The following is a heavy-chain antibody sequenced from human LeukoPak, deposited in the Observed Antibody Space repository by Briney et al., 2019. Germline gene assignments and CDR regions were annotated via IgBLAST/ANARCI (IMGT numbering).Heavy chain of an antibody. Sequence: ASVKVSCKASGYTFTGYYMHWVRQAPGQGLEWMGWINPNSGGTNYAQKFQGRVTMTRDTSISTAYMELSRLRSDDTAVYYCARGITMVRGVISPNWFDPWGQGTLVTVSS. CDR2: INPNSGGT. V-gene: IGHV1-2*02. J-gene: IGHJ5*02. CDR1: GYTFTGYY. CDR3: ARGITMVRGVISPNWFDP. D-gene: IGHD3-10*01.